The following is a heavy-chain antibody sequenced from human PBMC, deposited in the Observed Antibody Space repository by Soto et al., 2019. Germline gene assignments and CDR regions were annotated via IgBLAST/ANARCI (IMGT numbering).Heavy chain of an antibody. CDR1: GYSFTSYY. V-gene: IGHV5-51*01. CDR2: IHPGDSET. CDR3: ARQRITRVRGVSSSGLDV. D-gene: IGHD3-10*01. Sequence: PGESLKISCSGSGYSFTSYYIAWVRQMPGKGLEWMGIIHPGDSETRYSPSFQGHVIISADKSISSAYLQWSSLEAADTAMYYCARQRITRVRGVSSSGLDVWGQGTTVTVSS. J-gene: IGHJ6*02.